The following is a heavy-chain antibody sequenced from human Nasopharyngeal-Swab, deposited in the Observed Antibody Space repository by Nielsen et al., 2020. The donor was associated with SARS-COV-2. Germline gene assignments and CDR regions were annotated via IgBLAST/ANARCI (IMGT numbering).Heavy chain of an antibody. Sequence: GESLMISCAASGFIFSSYAMSWVRQAPGKGLEWVSVIYSGGSSTYYADSVKGRFTISRDNSKNTLYLQMNSLRAEDTAVYYCAKKAPGVGQLWYDYWGQGTLVTVSS. CDR2: IYSGGSST. CDR1: GFIFSSYA. J-gene: IGHJ4*02. CDR3: AKKAPGVGQLWYDY. V-gene: IGHV3-23*03. D-gene: IGHD5-18*01.